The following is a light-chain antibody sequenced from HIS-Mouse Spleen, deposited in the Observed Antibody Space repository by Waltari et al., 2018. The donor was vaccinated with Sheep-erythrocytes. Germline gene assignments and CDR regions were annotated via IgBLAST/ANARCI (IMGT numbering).Light chain of an antibody. Sequence: QSALTQPRSVSGSPGQSVTISCTGTSSDVGGYNYVSWYQQPPGKAPKLMIYEVSKRPSGVPDRFSGSKSGNPASLTISGLQAEDEADYYCCSYAGSYNHVFATGTKVTVL. V-gene: IGLV2-11*01. CDR2: EVS. CDR1: SSDVGGYNY. CDR3: CSYAGSYNHV. J-gene: IGLJ1*01.